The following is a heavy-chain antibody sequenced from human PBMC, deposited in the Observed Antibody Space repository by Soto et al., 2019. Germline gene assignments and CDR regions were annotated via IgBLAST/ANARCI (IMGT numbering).Heavy chain of an antibody. Sequence: QVQLQESGPGLVKPSQTLSLTCTVSGGSISSGGYYWSWIRQHPGKGLEWIGYIYYSGSTYYNPSLKSRVTISVDTSKNQFSRKLSSVTAADTAGYYCARANGDYAEYFQHWGQGTLVTVSS. CDR3: ARANGDYAEYFQH. J-gene: IGHJ1*01. CDR2: IYYSGST. V-gene: IGHV4-31*03. CDR1: GGSISSGGYY. D-gene: IGHD4-17*01.